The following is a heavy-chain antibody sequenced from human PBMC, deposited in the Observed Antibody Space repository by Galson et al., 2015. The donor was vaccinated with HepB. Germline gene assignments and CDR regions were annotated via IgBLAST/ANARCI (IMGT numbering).Heavy chain of an antibody. J-gene: IGHJ5*02. CDR2: ITPFNGNT. V-gene: IGHV1-45*02. CDR1: GYTFTYRY. CDR3: ATGARETYYYGSGTDGTLQNWFDP. Sequence: SVKVSCKASGYTFTYRYLHWVRQAPGQALEWMGWITPFNGNTNYAQKFQDRVTITRDRSMSTAYMELSSLRSEDTAMYYCATGARETYYYGSGTDGTLQNWFDPWGQGTLVTVSS. D-gene: IGHD3-10*01.